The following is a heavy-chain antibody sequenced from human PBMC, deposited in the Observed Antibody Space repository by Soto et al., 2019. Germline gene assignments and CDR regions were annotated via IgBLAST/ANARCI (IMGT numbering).Heavy chain of an antibody. Sequence: QITLKESGPTLVNPTQTLTLTCTFSGFSLSTSGVGVGWIRQPPGKALEGLVIIYWDDDKRYSPSLRSRLTITKDTSKDQVVLKMTSVDPEDTGTCFCAHRRIGVSQWNYGDFDYWGQGTLVTVSS. CDR2: IYWDDDK. J-gene: IGHJ4*02. D-gene: IGHD1-7*01. CDR1: GFSLSTSGVG. CDR3: AHRRIGVSQWNYGDFDY. V-gene: IGHV2-5*02.